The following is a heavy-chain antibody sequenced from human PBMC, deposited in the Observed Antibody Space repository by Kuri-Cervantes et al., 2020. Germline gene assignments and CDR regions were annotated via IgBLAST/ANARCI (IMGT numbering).Heavy chain of an antibody. CDR1: GFTFTNRT. Sequence: GESLKISCAASGFTFTNRTMTWVRQAPGKGLEWVSSISGSGAYIFYADPVKGRFTISRDNAKNSLYLQMNSLRAEDTAVYYCASRVTVPGGLDVWGRGTTVTVSS. CDR3: ASRVTVPGGLDV. V-gene: IGHV3-21*06. J-gene: IGHJ6*02. CDR2: ISGSGAYI. D-gene: IGHD6-19*01.